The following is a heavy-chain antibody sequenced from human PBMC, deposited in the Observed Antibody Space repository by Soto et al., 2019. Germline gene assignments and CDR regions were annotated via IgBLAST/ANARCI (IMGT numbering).Heavy chain of an antibody. D-gene: IGHD1-26*01. J-gene: IGHJ5*02. Sequence: EVQVVESGGGLVNPGGSLRLSCSFTFSMYSMNWVRQAPGKGLEWVASINSGAIYIKYADSVKGRFTITRDNAKNSVSLQMNSLKVEDTALYYCTRDQGGNYDKWFDPWGQGTQVIVSS. V-gene: IGHV3-21*06. CDR2: INSGAIYI. CDR1: FTFSMYS. CDR3: TRDQGGNYDKWFDP.